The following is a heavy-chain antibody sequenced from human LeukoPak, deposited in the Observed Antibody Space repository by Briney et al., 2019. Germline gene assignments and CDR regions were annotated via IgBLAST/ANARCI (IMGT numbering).Heavy chain of an antibody. Sequence: SETLSLTCTVSGYSISSGYYWGWIRQPPGKGLAWIGSIYHSGRTYYNPSLKSRVTISVDTSKNQLSLKLSSVTAADTAIYYCARVRSPGELSFNYFLDYWGQGTLVTVSS. J-gene: IGHJ4*02. CDR3: ARVRSPGELSFNYFLDY. CDR1: GYSISSGYY. CDR2: IYHSGRT. V-gene: IGHV4-38-2*02. D-gene: IGHD3-16*02.